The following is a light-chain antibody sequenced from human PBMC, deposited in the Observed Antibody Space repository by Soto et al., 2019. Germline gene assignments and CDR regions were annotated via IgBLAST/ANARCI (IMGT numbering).Light chain of an antibody. J-gene: IGKJ1*01. CDR3: QRYGG. Sequence: EIVLTQSPGTLSLPPGERATLSCRASQSVSSSHLAWYQHNPGQAPRLLIYSASNRATGIPDRFSGSGSGTDFTLTISRLEPEDFAVYYCQRYGGFGQGTKVDIK. CDR1: QSVSSSH. CDR2: SAS. V-gene: IGKV3-20*01.